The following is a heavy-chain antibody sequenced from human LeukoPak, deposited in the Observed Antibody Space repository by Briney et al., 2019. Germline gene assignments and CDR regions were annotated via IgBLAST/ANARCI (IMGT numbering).Heavy chain of an antibody. D-gene: IGHD3-22*01. J-gene: IGHJ4*02. CDR3: AKDLPSDTYYYDSSGYFFPIGN. V-gene: IGHV3-23*01. CDR2: VSGGDPTT. CDR1: DFSFTTYA. Sequence: GGSLRLSCAASDFSFTTYAMGWVRQAPGRGLEWVSSVSGGDPTTYYSDSVKGRFTISRDNSKNTLYLQMNSLRAEDTAVYYCAKDLPSDTYYYDSSGYFFPIGNWGQGTLVTVSS.